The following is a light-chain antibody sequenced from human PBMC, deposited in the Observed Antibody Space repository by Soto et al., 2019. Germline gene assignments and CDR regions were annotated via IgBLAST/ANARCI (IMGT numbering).Light chain of an antibody. J-gene: IGLJ1*01. V-gene: IGLV2-23*01. Sequence: QSALTQHASVSGSPGQSIAISCTGTSRDVGSYNLVSWYQQHPGKAPKVMIYEGSKRPSGVSDRFSGSKSGNTASLTISGLQADDEADYYCCSYAGSSTYVFGTGTKVTVL. CDR1: SRDVGSYNL. CDR3: CSYAGSSTYV. CDR2: EGS.